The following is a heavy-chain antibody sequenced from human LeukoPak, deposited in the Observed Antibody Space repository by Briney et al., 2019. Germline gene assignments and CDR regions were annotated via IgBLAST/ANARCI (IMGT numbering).Heavy chain of an antibody. CDR1: GYTFTSYY. V-gene: IGHV1-46*01. CDR2: INPSGGST. CDR3: ARGPYCSSTSCYNTNFDY. D-gene: IGHD2-2*02. J-gene: IGHJ4*02. Sequence: ASVKVSCKASGYTFTSYYMHWVRQAPGQGLEWMGIINPSGGSTSYAQKFQGRVTMTRDTSISTAYMELSRLRSDDTAVYYCARGPYCSSTSCYNTNFDYWGQGTLVTVSS.